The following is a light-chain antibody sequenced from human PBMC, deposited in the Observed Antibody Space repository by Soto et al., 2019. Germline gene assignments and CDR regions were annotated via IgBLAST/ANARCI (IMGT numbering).Light chain of an antibody. CDR2: EVS. Sequence: QSALTQPPSASGSPGQSVTISCTGTSSDVGGYNYVSWYQQHPGKAPKLMIYEVSKRPSGVPDRFSGSKSGNTASLTVSGLQAEDEDDYYCSSYAGSNIYVVFGGGTKVTVL. V-gene: IGLV2-8*01. CDR3: SSYAGSNIYVV. J-gene: IGLJ2*01. CDR1: SSDVGGYNY.